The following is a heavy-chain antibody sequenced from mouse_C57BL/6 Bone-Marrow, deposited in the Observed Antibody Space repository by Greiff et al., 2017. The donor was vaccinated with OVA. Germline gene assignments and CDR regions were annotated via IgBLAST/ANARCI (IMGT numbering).Heavy chain of an antibody. Sequence: EVKLMESGGGLVKPGGSLKLSCAASGFTFSDYGMHWVRQAPEKGLEWVAYISSGSSTIYYADTVKGRFTISRDNAKNTLFLQMTSLRSEDTAMYYCARGLLWYPDYWGQGTTLTVSS. CDR1: GFTFSDYG. CDR3: ARGLLWYPDY. CDR2: ISSGSSTI. J-gene: IGHJ2*01. V-gene: IGHV5-17*01. D-gene: IGHD2-1*01.